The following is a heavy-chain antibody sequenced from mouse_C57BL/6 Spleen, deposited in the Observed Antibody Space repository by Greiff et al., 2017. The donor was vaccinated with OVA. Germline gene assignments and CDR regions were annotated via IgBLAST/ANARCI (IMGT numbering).Heavy chain of an antibody. CDR1: GFTFSDYG. CDR3: ARTGEGLDFEY. Sequence: DVKLVESGGGLVKPGGSLKLSCAASGFTFSDYGMHWVRQAPEQGLEWVAYISSGSSTIYYADTVKGRFTISRDNTKNTLFLQMTSLRSEDTDMCYSARTGEGLDFEYWGQGTTLTVSS. CDR2: ISSGSSTI. J-gene: IGHJ2*01. D-gene: IGHD4-1*01. V-gene: IGHV5-17*01.